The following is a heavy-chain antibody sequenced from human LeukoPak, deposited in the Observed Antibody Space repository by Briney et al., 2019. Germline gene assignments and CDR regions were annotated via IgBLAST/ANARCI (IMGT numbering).Heavy chain of an antibody. V-gene: IGHV3-23*01. D-gene: IGHD6-19*01. CDR2: ISGSGNQT. J-gene: IGHJ4*02. Sequence: GGSLRLSCTASGSTFSNYPMSWVRQAPGKGLEWVSSISGSGNQTYYADSVMGRFTISRDNLKNTVYLQMNGLRVEDTAIYYCARGLPGIAVAGGFDYWGQGTLVTVSS. CDR1: GSTFSNYP. CDR3: ARGLPGIAVAGGFDY.